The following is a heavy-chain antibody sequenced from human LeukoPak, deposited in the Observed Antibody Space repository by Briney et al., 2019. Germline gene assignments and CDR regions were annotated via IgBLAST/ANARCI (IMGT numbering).Heavy chain of an antibody. Sequence: ASVTVSFTASGYTFTDYYIHWVRHAPGQGLQWMGWISPNSGGTKYAQKFQGRVTMTRDTSISAAYMELSSLTSDDTAVYYCATKSSGYFMYWGQGTLVTVSS. CDR3: ATKSSGYFMY. CDR1: GYTFTDYY. D-gene: IGHD3-3*01. V-gene: IGHV1-2*02. J-gene: IGHJ4*02. CDR2: ISPNSGGT.